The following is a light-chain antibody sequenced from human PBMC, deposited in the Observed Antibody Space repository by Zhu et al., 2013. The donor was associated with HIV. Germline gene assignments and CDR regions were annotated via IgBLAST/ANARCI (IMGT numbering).Light chain of an antibody. J-gene: IGLJ2*01. CDR2: EVS. Sequence: QSALTQPASVSASPGQSITISCTGTSSDLGTYNYVSWYQQYPGKAPKLMIYEVSNRPSGVSNRFSGSKSGNTASLTISGLQAEDEADYYCSSYTSSSTLVVFGGGTKLTVL. CDR1: SSDLGTYNY. V-gene: IGLV2-14*01. CDR3: SSYTSSSTLVV.